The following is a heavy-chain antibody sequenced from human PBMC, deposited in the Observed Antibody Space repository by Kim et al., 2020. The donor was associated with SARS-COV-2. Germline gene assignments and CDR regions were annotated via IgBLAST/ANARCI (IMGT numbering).Heavy chain of an antibody. CDR3: ARGIGSYVY. D-gene: IGHD1-26*01. CDR2: GST. V-gene: IGHV4-4*07. Sequence: GSTNYNPSLESRVTMSVDTSRNQFSLKLSSVTAAYTAVYYCARGIGSYVYWGQGTQVTVSA. J-gene: IGHJ4*02.